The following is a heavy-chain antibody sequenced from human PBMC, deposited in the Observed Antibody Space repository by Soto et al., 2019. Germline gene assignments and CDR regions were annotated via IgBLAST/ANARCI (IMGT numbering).Heavy chain of an antibody. CDR3: AREQWFGERSPTSYYGMDV. CDR1: GYTFTSYG. V-gene: IGHV1-18*01. Sequence: ASVKVSCKASGYTFTSYGISWVRQAPGQGLDWMGWISAYNGNTNYAQKLQGRVTMTTDTSTSTAYMELRSLRSDDTAVYYCAREQWFGERSPTSYYGMDVWGQGTTVTVSS. CDR2: ISAYNGNT. D-gene: IGHD3-10*01. J-gene: IGHJ6*02.